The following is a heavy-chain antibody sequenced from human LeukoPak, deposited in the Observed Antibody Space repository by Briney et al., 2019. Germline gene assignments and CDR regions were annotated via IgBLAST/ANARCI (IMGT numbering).Heavy chain of an antibody. D-gene: IGHD6-19*01. Sequence: SETLSLTCTVSGVSISSSTDYWGWVRQPPGKGLEWIANIYYTGNTYYKSSLKSRVTISVDTSKNQFSLRLRSVTAADTAVYYCARFRSGYNSGEDGFDVWGQGTMVSVSS. CDR2: IYYTGNT. CDR3: ARFRSGYNSGEDGFDV. V-gene: IGHV4-39*01. J-gene: IGHJ3*01. CDR1: GVSISSSTDY.